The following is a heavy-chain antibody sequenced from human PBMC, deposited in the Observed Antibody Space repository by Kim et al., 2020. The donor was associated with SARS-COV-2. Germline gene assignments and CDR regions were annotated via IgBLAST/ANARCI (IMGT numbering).Heavy chain of an antibody. Sequence: TIDYDDAVRCRFTISRDSAKKSLYLQMNSLRAEDTAVYYCARDLYGWDYWGQGTLVTVSS. CDR2: TI. J-gene: IGHJ4*02. CDR3: ARDLYGWDY. D-gene: IGHD2-8*02. V-gene: IGHV3-48*04.